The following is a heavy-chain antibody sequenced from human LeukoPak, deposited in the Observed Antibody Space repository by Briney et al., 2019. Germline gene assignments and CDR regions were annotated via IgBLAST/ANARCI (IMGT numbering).Heavy chain of an antibody. CDR1: GFTFSRYW. CDR2: IKQDGSEK. J-gene: IGHJ6*02. D-gene: IGHD6-13*01. V-gene: IGHV3-7*01. CDR3: ARGSSSWIYYYYGMDV. Sequence: GGPLRLSCAASGFTFSRYWMNWVRQAPGKGLEWVAIIKQDGSEKYYVDSVKGRFTISRDNAKNALYLQMNSLRAEDTAIYYCARGSSSWIYYYYGMDVWGQGTTVTVSS.